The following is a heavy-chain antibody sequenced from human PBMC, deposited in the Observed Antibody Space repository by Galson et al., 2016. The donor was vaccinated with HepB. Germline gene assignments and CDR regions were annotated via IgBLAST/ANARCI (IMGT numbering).Heavy chain of an antibody. CDR1: GASINSGDFY. CDR2: IYDSGST. V-gene: IGHV4-31*03. D-gene: IGHD6-13*01. CDR3: AREYTSSWSATYYYGMAV. Sequence: TLSLTCTVSGASINSGDFYWTWIRQHPGKGLEWIGYIYDSGSTFYNPSLKSRFSISMDTSKNQFSLKLTSVTAADTAMYYCAREYTSSWSATYYYGMAVWGQGTTVTVSS. J-gene: IGHJ6*02.